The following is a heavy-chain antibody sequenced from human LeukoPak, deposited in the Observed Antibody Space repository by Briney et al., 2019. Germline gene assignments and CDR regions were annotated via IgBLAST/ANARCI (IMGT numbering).Heavy chain of an antibody. CDR2: INPNSGDT. J-gene: IGHJ4*02. Sequence: ASVKVSCKASGYTSTGYYIHWVRQAPGQGLEWMGWINPNSGDTNYAQRFQGRVTMTRDTSISTAYMELSSLTSDDTAVYYCARVNGGNLPFDYWGQGTLVTVSS. D-gene: IGHD4-23*01. V-gene: IGHV1-2*02. CDR1: GYTSTGYY. CDR3: ARVNGGNLPFDY.